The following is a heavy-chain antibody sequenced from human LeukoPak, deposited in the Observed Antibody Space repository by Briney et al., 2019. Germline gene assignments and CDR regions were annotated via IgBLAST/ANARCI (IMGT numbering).Heavy chain of an antibody. Sequence: SETLSLTCTVSGGSISSSSYYWGWIRQPPGKGLEWIGSIYYSGSTYYNPSLKSRVTISVGTSKNQFSLKLSSVTAADTAVYYCASKPAARLSWFDPWGQGTLVTVSS. V-gene: IGHV4-39*07. CDR2: IYYSGST. CDR1: GGSISSSSYY. D-gene: IGHD2-2*01. J-gene: IGHJ5*02. CDR3: ASKPAARLSWFDP.